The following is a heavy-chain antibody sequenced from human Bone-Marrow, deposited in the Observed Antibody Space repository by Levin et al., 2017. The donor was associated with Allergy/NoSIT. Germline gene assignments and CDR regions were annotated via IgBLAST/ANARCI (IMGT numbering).Heavy chain of an antibody. CDR2: IRSKADSYAT. CDR3: TTRISDVDY. V-gene: IGHV3-73*01. Sequence: QLGESLKISCAASGFTFSGSALHWVRQASGKGLEWVGRIRSKADSYATAYAASVKGRFTISRDDSKNTAYLQMNSLKTEDTAVYYCTTRISDVDYWGQGTLVTVSS. D-gene: IGHD6-13*01. J-gene: IGHJ4*02. CDR1: GFTFSGSA.